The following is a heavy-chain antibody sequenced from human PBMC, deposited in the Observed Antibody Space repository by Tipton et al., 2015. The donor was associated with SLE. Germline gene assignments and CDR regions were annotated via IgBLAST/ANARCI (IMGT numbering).Heavy chain of an antibody. Sequence: LRLSCTVSGGSISSSSYYWGWIRQPPGKGLEWIGNIYYSGSTYYNPSLKSRVTISVDTSKNQFSLKLSSVTAADTAVYYCARRPSPGAFDIWGQGTMVTVSS. CDR3: ARRPSPGAFDI. CDR1: GGSISSSSYY. V-gene: IGHV4-39*01. J-gene: IGHJ3*02. CDR2: IYYSGST. D-gene: IGHD2-2*01.